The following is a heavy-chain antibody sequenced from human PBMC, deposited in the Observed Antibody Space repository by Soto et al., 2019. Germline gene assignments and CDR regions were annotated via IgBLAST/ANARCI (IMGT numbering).Heavy chain of an antibody. V-gene: IGHV4-31*03. D-gene: IGHD3-10*01. Sequence: QVQLQESGPGLVKPSQTLSLTCTVSGASISSGAYYWSWIRQQPGKGLEWVGYIYYTGNSYYNPSLKCRISMSXXPXNXXFSLRLSSVTAADTAVYYCAAGSGTHYSVATGFDFWGLGTLVTVSP. CDR3: AAGSGTHYSVATGFDF. CDR1: GASISSGAYY. J-gene: IGHJ4*02. CDR2: IYYTGNS.